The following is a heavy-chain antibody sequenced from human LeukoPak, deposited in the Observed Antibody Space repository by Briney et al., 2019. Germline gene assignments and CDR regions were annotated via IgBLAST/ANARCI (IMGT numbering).Heavy chain of an antibody. Sequence: GRSLRLSCAASGFTSSSYAMPWVRQAPGKGLEWVAVISYDGSNKYYADSVKGRFTISRDNSKNTLYLQMNSLRAEDTAVYYCARSGNDYYDSSGYYSGVGVYWGQGTLVTVSS. V-gene: IGHV3-30-3*01. CDR1: GFTSSSYA. CDR2: ISYDGSNK. CDR3: ARSGNDYYDSSGYYSGVGVY. D-gene: IGHD3-22*01. J-gene: IGHJ4*02.